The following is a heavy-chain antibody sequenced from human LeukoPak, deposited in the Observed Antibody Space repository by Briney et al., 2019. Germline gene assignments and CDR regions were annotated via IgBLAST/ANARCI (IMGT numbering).Heavy chain of an antibody. J-gene: IGHJ4*02. CDR3: ASNSSDRTGFDY. V-gene: IGHV3-30*02. Sequence: TGGSLRLSCAASGFTFSGYGIHWVRQAPGKGLEWVAFIRYDGSNEYFADSVKGRFTISRDNSKNTLYLQMSSLRAEDTAVYYCASNSSDRTGFDYWGQGTLVTVSS. D-gene: IGHD3-22*01. CDR2: IRYDGSNE. CDR1: GFTFSGYG.